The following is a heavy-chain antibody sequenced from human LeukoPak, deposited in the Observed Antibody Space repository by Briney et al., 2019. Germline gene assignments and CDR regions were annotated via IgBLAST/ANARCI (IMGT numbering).Heavy chain of an antibody. Sequence: SETLSLTCAVYGGSFSGYYWIWTRQPPGKGLEWIGEINHSGSTNYNPSLKSRVTISVDTSKNQFSLKLSSVTAADTAVYYCARGVVAATNYYYYYMDVWGKGTTVTVSS. CDR3: ARGVVAATNYYYYYMDV. CDR2: INHSGST. D-gene: IGHD2-15*01. J-gene: IGHJ6*03. CDR1: GGSFSGYY. V-gene: IGHV4-34*01.